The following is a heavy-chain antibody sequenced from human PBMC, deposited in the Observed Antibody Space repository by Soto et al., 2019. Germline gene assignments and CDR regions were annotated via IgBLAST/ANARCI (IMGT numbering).Heavy chain of an antibody. J-gene: IGHJ5*02. Sequence: SETLSLTCTVSGGSISSYYWSWIRQPPGKGLEWIGYIYYCGSTNYNPSLKSRVTISVDTSKNQFSLKLSSVTSADTAVYYCARAGSHNWFDPWGQGTLVTVSS. CDR2: IYYCGST. D-gene: IGHD1-26*01. CDR3: ARAGSHNWFDP. V-gene: IGHV4-59*01. CDR1: GGSISSYY.